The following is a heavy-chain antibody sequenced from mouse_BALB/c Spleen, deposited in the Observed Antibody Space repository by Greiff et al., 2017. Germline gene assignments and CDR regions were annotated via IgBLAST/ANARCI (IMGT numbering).Heavy chain of an antibody. Sequence: DVHLVESGGDLVKPGGSLKLSCAASGFTFSSYGMSWVRQTPDKRLEWVATISSGGSYTYYPDSVKGRFTISRDNAKNTLYLQMSSLKSEDTAMYYCARPITTATDYYAMDYWGQGTSVTVSS. V-gene: IGHV5-6*01. J-gene: IGHJ4*01. CDR3: ARPITTATDYYAMDY. CDR2: ISSGGSYT. CDR1: GFTFSSYG. D-gene: IGHD1-2*01.